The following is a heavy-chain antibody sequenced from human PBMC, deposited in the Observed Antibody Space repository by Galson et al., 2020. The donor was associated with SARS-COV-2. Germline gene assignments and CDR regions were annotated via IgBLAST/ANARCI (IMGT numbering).Heavy chain of an antibody. Sequence: GGSLRLSCAASGFTFDDYAMHWVRQAPGKGLEWVSGISWNSGSIGYADSVKGRFTISRDNAKNSLYLQMNSLRAEDTALYYCAKDIGRFGELVSLLPYYYYYGMDVWGQGTTVTVSS. CDR2: ISWNSGSI. CDR1: GFTFDDYA. D-gene: IGHD3-10*01. J-gene: IGHJ6*02. V-gene: IGHV3-9*01. CDR3: AKDIGRFGELVSLLPYYYYYGMDV.